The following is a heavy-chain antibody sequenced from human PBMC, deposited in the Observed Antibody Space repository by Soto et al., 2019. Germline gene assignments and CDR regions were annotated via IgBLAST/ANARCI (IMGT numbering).Heavy chain of an antibody. CDR2: IYYTGSA. D-gene: IGHD6-6*01. J-gene: IGHJ6*02. CDR1: GGSISSGGYY. CDR3: ARPYSGSSRGLGV. Sequence: QVQLRESGPGLVQPSQTLSLTCNVSGGSISSGGYYWTWIRQRPGKGLEWIGYIYYTGSAYYNPSVMTRLTLSRDTSRSQFALKLCSVTTADKAVCYSARPYSGSSRGLGVWGQGTTVSASS. V-gene: IGHV4-31*03.